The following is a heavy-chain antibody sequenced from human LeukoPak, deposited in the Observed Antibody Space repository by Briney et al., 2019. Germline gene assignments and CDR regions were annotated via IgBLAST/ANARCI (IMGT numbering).Heavy chain of an antibody. J-gene: IGHJ4*02. CDR3: TSSTAGWDWYFDY. V-gene: IGHV3-23*01. CDR2: ISGSGGST. CDR1: GFTFSSYA. Sequence: SGGSLRLSCAASGFTFSSYAMSWVRQAPGKGLEWVSAISGSGGSTYYADSVKGRFTISRDNSKNTLYLQMNSLRAEDTAVYYCTSSTAGWDWYFDYWGQGTLVTVSS. D-gene: IGHD3/OR15-3a*01.